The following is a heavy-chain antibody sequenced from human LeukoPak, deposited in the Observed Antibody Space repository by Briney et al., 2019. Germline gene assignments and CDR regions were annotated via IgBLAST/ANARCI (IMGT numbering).Heavy chain of an antibody. J-gene: IGHJ4*02. V-gene: IGHV4-4*09. CDR3: ARHGSRLTASRFYFDY. D-gene: IGHD2-21*02. CDR2: IYTSGST. CDR1: VGSISSYY. Sequence: KPSETLSLTCTVSVGSISSYYWSWIREPPGKGLEWIGYIYTSGSTNYNPSLKSRVTISVDTSKNQFSLKLSSVTAADTAVYYCARHGSRLTASRFYFDYWGQGTLVTVSS.